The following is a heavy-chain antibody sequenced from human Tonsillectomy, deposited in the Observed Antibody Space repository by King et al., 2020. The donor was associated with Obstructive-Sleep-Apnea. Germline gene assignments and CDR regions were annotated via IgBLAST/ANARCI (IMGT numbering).Heavy chain of an antibody. V-gene: IGHV3-7*01. Sequence: VQLVESGGGLVQPGGSLRLSCAASGFTFSSYWMSWVRQAPGKWLEWVANIKQDGSEKYYVDSVKGRFTISRDNAKNSLYLQMNSLRAEDTAVYYCARNPESIAAAGTGWFDPWGQGTLVTVSS. CDR2: IKQDGSEK. D-gene: IGHD6-13*01. J-gene: IGHJ5*02. CDR3: ARNPESIAAAGTGWFDP. CDR1: GFTFSSYW.